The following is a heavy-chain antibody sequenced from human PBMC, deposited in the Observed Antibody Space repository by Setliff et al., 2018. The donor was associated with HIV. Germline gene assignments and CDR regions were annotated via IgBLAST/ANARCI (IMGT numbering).Heavy chain of an antibody. CDR3: TRAEYSYGYDRWDWYFDL. Sequence: ASVKVSCKASGYTFTSYAMHWVRQAPGQRLEWMGWIHAGNGYTKYSQKFQGRVTFTRDTSASAAYMELSSLRSEDTAVYYCTRAEYSYGYDRWDWYFDLWGRGTLVTVSS. CDR2: IHAGNGYT. V-gene: IGHV1-3*01. CDR1: GYTFTSYA. D-gene: IGHD5-18*01. J-gene: IGHJ2*01.